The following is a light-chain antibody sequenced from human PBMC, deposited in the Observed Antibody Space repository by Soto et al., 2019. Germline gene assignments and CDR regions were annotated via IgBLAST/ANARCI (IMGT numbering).Light chain of an antibody. CDR3: RSYTSSSTPYV. CDR2: DVS. J-gene: IGLJ1*01. Sequence: HSALTQPASVSGSPGQSITISCTGTSSDVGGYNYVSWYQQHPGKAPKLMIYDVSNRPSGVSNRFSGSKSGNTASLTISGLQAEDEAEYYCRSYTSSSTPYVFGTGTKLTVL. V-gene: IGLV2-14*01. CDR1: SSDVGGYNY.